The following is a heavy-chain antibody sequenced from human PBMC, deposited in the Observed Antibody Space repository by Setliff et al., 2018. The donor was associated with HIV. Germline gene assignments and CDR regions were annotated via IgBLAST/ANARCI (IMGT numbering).Heavy chain of an antibody. J-gene: IGHJ4*02. D-gene: IGHD3-16*01. CDR2: IIPILDIA. CDR1: GGTFSSYD. CDR3: ASYEREGFDY. V-gene: IGHV1-69*10. Sequence: SVKVSCKASGGTFSSYDISWVRQAPGQGLEWMRGIIPILDIANYTLKFQGRVTITADKSTGAAYMELSSLRSDDTAVYYCASYEREGFDYWGQGTLVTVSS.